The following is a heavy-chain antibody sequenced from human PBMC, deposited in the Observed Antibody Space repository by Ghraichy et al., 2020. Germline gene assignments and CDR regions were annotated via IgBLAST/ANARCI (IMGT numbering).Heavy chain of an antibody. V-gene: IGHV1-18*01. CDR2: ISAYNGKT. CDR1: GYTFTSFG. D-gene: IGHD3-16*01. Sequence: ASVKVSCTTSGYTFTSFGITWVRQAPGQGLEWVGWISAYNGKTDSAEKFQGRVTMTTDRSTSTAYMEMRSLRSDDTAVYYCARAGGTYDYIWGTYMGYWGQGTLVTVS. CDR3: ARAGGTYDYIWGTYMGY. J-gene: IGHJ4*02.